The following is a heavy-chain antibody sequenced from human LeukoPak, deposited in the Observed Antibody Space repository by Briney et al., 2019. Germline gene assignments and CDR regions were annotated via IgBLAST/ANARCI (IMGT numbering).Heavy chain of an antibody. CDR3: ARDKGITMVRGRDWFDP. J-gene: IGHJ5*02. Sequence: ASVTVSCKASVYTFTSYGISWVRQAPGQGLEWMGWISAYNGNTNYAQKLQGRVTMTTDTSTSTAYMELRSLRSDDTAVYYCARDKGITMVRGRDWFDPWGQGTLVTVSS. CDR2: ISAYNGNT. CDR1: VYTFTSYG. D-gene: IGHD3-10*01. V-gene: IGHV1-18*01.